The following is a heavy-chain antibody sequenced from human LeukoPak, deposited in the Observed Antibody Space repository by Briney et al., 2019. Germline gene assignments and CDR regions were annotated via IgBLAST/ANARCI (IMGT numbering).Heavy chain of an antibody. CDR2: ISGSSSTI. CDR1: GFTFSDHG. D-gene: IGHD6-19*01. V-gene: IGHV3-48*04. J-gene: IGHJ4*02. Sequence: GGSLRLSCGASGFTFSDHGMNWVRQAPGRGLEWLSYISGSSSTIYYADSVKARFTISRDNSKNSMYLQMNSLRAEDTAVYYCARVQYDSSSPDYWGQGTLVTVSS. CDR3: ARVQYDSSSPDY.